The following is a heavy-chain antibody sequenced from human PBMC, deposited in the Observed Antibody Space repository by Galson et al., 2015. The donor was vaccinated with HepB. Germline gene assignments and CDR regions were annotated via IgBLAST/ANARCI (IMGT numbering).Heavy chain of an antibody. Sequence: SLRLSCAASGFTFSSYEMNWVRQAPGKGLEWVSYISSSGSTIYYADSVKGRFTISRDNAKNSLYLQMNSLRAEDTAVYYCAREPGDSHWYFDLWGRGTLVTVSS. CDR3: AREPGDSHWYFDL. V-gene: IGHV3-48*03. D-gene: IGHD4-17*01. J-gene: IGHJ2*01. CDR2: ISSSGSTI. CDR1: GFTFSSYE.